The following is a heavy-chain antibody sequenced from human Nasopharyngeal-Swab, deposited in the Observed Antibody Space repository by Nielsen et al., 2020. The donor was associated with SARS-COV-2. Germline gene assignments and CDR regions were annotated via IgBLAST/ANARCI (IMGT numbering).Heavy chain of an antibody. CDR2: INPSGGST. CDR1: GYTFTSYY. V-gene: IGHV1-46*01. CDR3: ARTFHYGDNEFDY. J-gene: IGHJ4*02. D-gene: IGHD4-17*01. Sequence: ASVKVSCKASGYTFTSYYMHWVRQAPGQGLEWMGIINPSGGSTSYEQKFQGRVTMTRDTSTSTAYMELRSLRSDDTAVYYCARTFHYGDNEFDYWGQGTLVTVSS.